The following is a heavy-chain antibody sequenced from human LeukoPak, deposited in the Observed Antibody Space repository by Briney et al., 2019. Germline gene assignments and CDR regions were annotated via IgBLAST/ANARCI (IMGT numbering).Heavy chain of an antibody. J-gene: IGHJ4*02. CDR1: GFNFRFYI. V-gene: IGHV3-48*01. CDR3: ARVGSRYGPPNS. CDR2: ISSDAKTV. D-gene: IGHD5-18*01. Sequence: TGGSLRLSCAASGFNFRFYIMNWVRQAPGKRLEWISYISSDAKTVDYADSVKGRFTISRDNAKNSLYLQMSSLSADDTAVYYCARVGSRYGPPNSWGQGTLVTVSS.